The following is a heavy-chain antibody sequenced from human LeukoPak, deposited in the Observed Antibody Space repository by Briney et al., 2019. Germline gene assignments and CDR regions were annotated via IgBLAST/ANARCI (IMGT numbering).Heavy chain of an antibody. CDR3: ARRIAARLDY. Sequence: SETLSLTCTVSGGSISSGGYHWSWIRQHPGKGLEWIGYIYYSGSTYYNPSLKSRVTISLDTSKNQFSLKLSSVTAADTAVYYCARRIAARLDYWGQGTLVTVSS. D-gene: IGHD6-6*01. J-gene: IGHJ4*02. CDR1: GGSISSGGYH. V-gene: IGHV4-31*03. CDR2: IYYSGST.